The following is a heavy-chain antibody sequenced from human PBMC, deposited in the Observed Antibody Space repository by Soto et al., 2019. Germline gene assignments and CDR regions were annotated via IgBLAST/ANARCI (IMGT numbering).Heavy chain of an antibody. CDR3: AGDIPGSGLHL. D-gene: IGHD2-2*01. CDR1: GGTFKNYG. Sequence: QVQLVQSGAEVKKPGSSVKVSCRTSGGTFKNYGFSWVRQAPGQGLEWMGGIIPMFGTTNYGPILQGRLTITADESTSTASMELSSLTPEDTAVYYCAGDIPGSGLHLWGHGTLVTVSS. J-gene: IGHJ1*01. V-gene: IGHV1-69*12. CDR2: IIPMFGTT.